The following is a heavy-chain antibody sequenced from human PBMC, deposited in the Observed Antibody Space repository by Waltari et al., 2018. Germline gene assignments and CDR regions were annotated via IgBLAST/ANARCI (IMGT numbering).Heavy chain of an antibody. Sequence: QLQLQESGPGLVKPSETLSLTCTVSGCSISSSSYYWGWIRQPPGKGLEWIGSIYYSGSTYYNPSLKSRVTISVDTSNNQFSLKRSSVTAADTAVYYCASPKGIIVGAFDIWGQGTMVTVSS. J-gene: IGHJ3*02. D-gene: IGHD2-15*01. V-gene: IGHV4-39*07. CDR3: ASPKGIIVGAFDI. CDR2: IYYSGST. CDR1: GCSISSSSYY.